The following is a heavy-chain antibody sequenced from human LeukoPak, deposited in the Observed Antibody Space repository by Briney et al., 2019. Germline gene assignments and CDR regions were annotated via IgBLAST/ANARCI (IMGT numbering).Heavy chain of an antibody. Sequence: PGGSLRLSCAASGFTFSSYSMNWVRQAPGKGLEWVSSISSSSSYIYYADSVKGRFTISRDNSKNTLYLQMNSLRAEDTAVYYCAIEEGAYYGSGTYFDYWGRGTLVTVSS. J-gene: IGHJ4*02. D-gene: IGHD3-10*01. CDR3: AIEEGAYYGSGTYFDY. CDR1: GFTFSSYS. CDR2: ISSSSSYI. V-gene: IGHV3-21*04.